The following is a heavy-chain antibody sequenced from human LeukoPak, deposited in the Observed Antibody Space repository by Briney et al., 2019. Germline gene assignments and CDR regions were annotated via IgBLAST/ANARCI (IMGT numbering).Heavy chain of an antibody. CDR2: IYYSGST. Sequence: PSETLSLTCTVSGGSISSYYWGWIRQPPGKGLEWIGTIYYSGSTNYNPSLKSRVTISVDTSKNQFSLKLNSVTAADTAVYYCARPQGSYNWFDPWGQGTLVTVSS. J-gene: IGHJ5*02. V-gene: IGHV4-39*01. CDR1: GGSISSYY. CDR3: ARPQGSYNWFDP.